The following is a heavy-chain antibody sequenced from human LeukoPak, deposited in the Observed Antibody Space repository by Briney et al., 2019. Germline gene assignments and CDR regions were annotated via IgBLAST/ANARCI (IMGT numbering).Heavy chain of an antibody. CDR3: ARELGFCTSTSCPLYHY. D-gene: IGHD2-2*01. CDR1: VYKFTDYY. CDR2: INPNNGGT. J-gene: IGHJ4*02. Sequence: ASVKVSCKASVYKFTDYYVHWVRQAPGQGLEWMGWINPNNGGTNYAQKFHGRVTMTRDTSITTAYMELNRLTSDDTAVYYCARELGFCTSTSCPLYHYWGQGTLVTVSS. V-gene: IGHV1-2*02.